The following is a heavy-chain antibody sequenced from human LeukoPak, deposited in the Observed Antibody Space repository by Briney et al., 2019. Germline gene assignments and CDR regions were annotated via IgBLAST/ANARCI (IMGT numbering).Heavy chain of an antibody. CDR2: IYNDGTNT. J-gene: IGHJ4*02. CDR3: ARGIYGDPVAFDY. CDR1: GFTFSSFY. V-gene: IGHV3-74*03. Sequence: GGSLRLSCTASGFTFSSFYMHWVRQVPGKGLVWVSRIYNDGTNTKYAGFVEGRFTISRDNAKNTLYLQMNSLRVDDTGVYYCARGIYGDPVAFDYWGQGILVTVSS. D-gene: IGHD4-17*01.